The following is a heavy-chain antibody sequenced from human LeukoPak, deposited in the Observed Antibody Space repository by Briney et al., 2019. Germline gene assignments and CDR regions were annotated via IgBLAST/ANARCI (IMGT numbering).Heavy chain of an antibody. D-gene: IGHD3-22*01. V-gene: IGHV1-18*01. Sequence: GSAVKVSFKASVYTFSSYGISWVRQAPGRGGGGVGWISAYNGNTNYAKKVQGRVTLTTETSTSTAYMELRSLRSDATAVYYCARDRQLGSSGYYAAYWGQGTLVTVSS. J-gene: IGHJ4*02. CDR2: ISAYNGNT. CDR3: ARDRQLGSSGYYAAY. CDR1: VYTFSSYG.